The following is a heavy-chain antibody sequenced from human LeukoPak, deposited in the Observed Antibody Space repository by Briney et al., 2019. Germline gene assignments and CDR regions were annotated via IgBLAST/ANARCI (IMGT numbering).Heavy chain of an antibody. CDR2: IIPIFGTA. CDR1: GGTFSSYA. V-gene: IGHV1-69*05. CDR3: ARGGEVYCSGGSCYYYYFDY. D-gene: IGHD2-15*01. Sequence: SVKVSCKASGGTFSSYAISWVRQAPGQGLEWMGRIIPIFGTANYAQKFQGRVTITTDESTSTAYMELSSLRSEDTAVYYCARGGEVYCSGGSCYYYYFDYWGQGTLVTVSS. J-gene: IGHJ4*02.